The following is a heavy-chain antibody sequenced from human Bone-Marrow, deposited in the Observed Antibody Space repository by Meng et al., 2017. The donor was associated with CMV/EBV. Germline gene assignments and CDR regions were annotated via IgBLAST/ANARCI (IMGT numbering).Heavy chain of an antibody. CDR2: INHSGST. CDR1: GGSFSGYY. J-gene: IGHJ3*02. D-gene: IGHD3-10*01. Sequence: SQTLSLTCAVYGGSFSGYYWSWIRQPPGKGLEWIGEINHSGSTNYNPSLKSRVTISVDTSKNQFSLKLSSGTAADTAVYYCARGQGRGVDAFDIWGQGTMVTVSS. CDR3: ARGQGRGVDAFDI. V-gene: IGHV4-34*01.